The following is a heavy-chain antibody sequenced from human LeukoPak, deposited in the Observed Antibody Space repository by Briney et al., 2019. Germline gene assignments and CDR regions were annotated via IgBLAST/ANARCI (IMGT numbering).Heavy chain of an antibody. J-gene: IGHJ6*04. D-gene: IGHD5-18*01. V-gene: IGHV4-61*01. CDR3: ARDRDTAMAPRYYYGMDV. CDR1: GGSVSSGSYY. CDR2: IYYSGST. Sequence: SETLSLTCTVSGGSVSSGSYYWSWVRQPPGKGLEWIGYIYYSGSTNYNPSLKSRVTISVDTSKNQFSLKLSSVTAADTAVYYCARDRDTAMAPRYYYGMDVWGKGTTVTVSS.